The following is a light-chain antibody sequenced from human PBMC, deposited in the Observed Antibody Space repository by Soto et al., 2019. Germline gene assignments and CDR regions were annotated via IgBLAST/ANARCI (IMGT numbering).Light chain of an antibody. V-gene: IGKV3-11*01. CDR1: QSVSSF. CDR3: QQRRDWPPLT. CDR2: DAS. Sequence: DIVLTQSPATLSLSPGERATLSCRASQSVSSFLAWYQQKPGQAPRLLIYDASNRATGIPVRFSGSGSGTAFTLTTSSLEPEDSAVYYCQQRRDWPPLTSGGGTRVDIK. J-gene: IGKJ4*01.